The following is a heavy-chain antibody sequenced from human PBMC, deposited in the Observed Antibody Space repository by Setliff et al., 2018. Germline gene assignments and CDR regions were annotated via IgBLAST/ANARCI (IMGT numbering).Heavy chain of an antibody. V-gene: IGHV1-69-2*01. CDR3: ATEGHSSGWYSSTFDI. Sequence: GASVKVSCKVSGYTFTDYYMHWVQQAPGKGLEWMGLVDPEDVETIYAEKFQGRVTITADTSTDTAYMELSSLRSEDTAVYYCATEGHSSGWYSSTFDIWGQGTMVTVS. D-gene: IGHD6-19*01. CDR1: GYTFTDYY. CDR2: VDPEDVET. J-gene: IGHJ3*02.